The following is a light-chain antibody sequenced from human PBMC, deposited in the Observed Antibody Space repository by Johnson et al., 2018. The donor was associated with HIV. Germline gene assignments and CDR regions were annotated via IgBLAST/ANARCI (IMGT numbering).Light chain of an antibody. J-gene: IGLJ1*01. V-gene: IGLV1-51*01. Sequence: QSVLTQPPSVSAAPGQKVTISCSGSSSNIGKNYVSWYQLLPGTAPKLLIYDNNKRPSGIPDRFSGSKSGTSATLGITGLQTGDAADYYCGTWDSSLSALAFGTGTKVTVL. CDR3: GTWDSSLSALA. CDR1: SSNIGKNY. CDR2: DNN.